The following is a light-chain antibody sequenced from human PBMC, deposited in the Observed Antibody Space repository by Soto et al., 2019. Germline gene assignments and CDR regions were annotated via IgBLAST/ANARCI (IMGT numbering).Light chain of an antibody. CDR2: DAS. Sequence: EIVLTQSPGTLSLSPGERATLSCRASQSVTNNYLAWYQQKPGQASRLFIHDASSRATGIPDRFSGSGSGTDFTLTISRLEPEDFAVYYCQQCSSSPLTFGGGTKVEIK. CDR1: QSVTNNY. CDR3: QQCSSSPLT. J-gene: IGKJ4*01. V-gene: IGKV3-20*01.